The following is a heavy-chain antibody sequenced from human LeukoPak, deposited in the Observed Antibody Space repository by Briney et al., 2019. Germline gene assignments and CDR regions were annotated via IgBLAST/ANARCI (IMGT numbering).Heavy chain of an antibody. CDR1: GGSISSSSYY. CDR3: ARSHGMYRNWFDP. Sequence: SETLSLTCTVSGGSISSSSYYWGWIRQPPGKGLEWIGSIYYSGSTYYNPSLKSRVTISVDTSKNQFSLKLSSVTAADTAVYYRARSHGMYRNWFDPWGQGTLVTVSS. J-gene: IGHJ5*02. V-gene: IGHV4-39*07. CDR2: IYYSGST. D-gene: IGHD1-26*01.